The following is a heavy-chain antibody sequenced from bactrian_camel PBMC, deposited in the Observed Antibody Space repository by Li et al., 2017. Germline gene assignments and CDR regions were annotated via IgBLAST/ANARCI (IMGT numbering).Heavy chain of an antibody. CDR3: VLRSPWSTLSD. CDR1: GLTSSLYY. V-gene: IGHV3-2*01. J-gene: IGHJ4*01. CDR2: IGLDNSVQ. Sequence: HVQLVESGGGLVQPGGSLRLSCDVSGLTSSLYYVGWVRQAPGKGLEWVAKIGLDNSVQVYNDSVKGRFTISRDDARSTVYLHLASLKSEDSALYYCVLRSPWSTLSDWGQGTQVTVS. D-gene: IGHD1*01.